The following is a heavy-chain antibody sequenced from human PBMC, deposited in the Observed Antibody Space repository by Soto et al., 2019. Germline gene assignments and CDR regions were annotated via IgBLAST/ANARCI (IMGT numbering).Heavy chain of an antibody. Sequence: EVQLLESGGGLVQPGGSLRLSCAASGFTFSSYAMSWVRQAPGKGLEWVSAISGSGGTTYYADSVKGRFAISRDNSKNTLYLQMNSLRAEDTAVYYCAKNVWGITIFGGMDVWGQGTTVTVSS. D-gene: IGHD3-9*01. CDR3: AKNVWGITIFGGMDV. CDR2: ISGSGGTT. CDR1: GFTFSSYA. J-gene: IGHJ6*02. V-gene: IGHV3-23*01.